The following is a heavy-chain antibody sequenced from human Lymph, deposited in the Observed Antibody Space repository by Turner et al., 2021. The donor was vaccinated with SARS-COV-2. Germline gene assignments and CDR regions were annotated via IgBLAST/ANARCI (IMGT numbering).Heavy chain of an antibody. CDR3: ARYGSGGYFYYGLDV. CDR1: GFTFSTYA. CDR2: ISYDGSNK. V-gene: IGHV3-30*04. Sequence: VQLVEYGGGVVQPGRSLRLSCAGYGFTFSTYAIHCVRQAAGKGLEWVAVISYDGSNKYYADSVKGRFTISRDNSKNTLYLQMNSLRAEDTAVYYCARYGSGGYFYYGLDVWGQGTTVTVSS. D-gene: IGHD3-10*01. J-gene: IGHJ6*02.